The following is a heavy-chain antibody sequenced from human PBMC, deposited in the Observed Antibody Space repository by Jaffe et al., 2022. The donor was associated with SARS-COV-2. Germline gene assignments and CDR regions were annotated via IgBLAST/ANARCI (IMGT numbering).Heavy chain of an antibody. V-gene: IGHV4-38-2*02. CDR3: ARVSHPVIVTAPFDY. D-gene: IGHD2-21*01. CDR1: GYSISSGSY. J-gene: IGHJ4*02. CDR2: IYHSGDT. Sequence: QVQLQESGPGLVKPSETLSLSCTVSGYSISSGSYWGWIRQPPGKGLEWIGNIYHSGDTYYSPSLKSRVTISVDTSKNQFSLKLRSVTAADAAVYYCARVSHPVIVTAPFDYWGQGTLVTVSS.